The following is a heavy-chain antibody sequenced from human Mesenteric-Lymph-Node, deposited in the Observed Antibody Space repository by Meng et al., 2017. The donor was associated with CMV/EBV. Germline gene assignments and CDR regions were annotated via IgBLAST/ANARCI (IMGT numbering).Heavy chain of an antibody. CDR3: ASRDDWAFDR. D-gene: IGHD3-9*01. J-gene: IGHJ3*01. CDR1: GFTFSSYA. V-gene: IGHV3-7*01. CDR2: TDYDGSDK. Sequence: GGSLRLSCAASGFTFSSYAMHWVRQAPGKGLEWVANTDYDGSDKYYVDPVKGRFTISRDNARNSLYLQMTSLRVEDTAVYYCASRDDWAFDRWGRGTMVTVSS.